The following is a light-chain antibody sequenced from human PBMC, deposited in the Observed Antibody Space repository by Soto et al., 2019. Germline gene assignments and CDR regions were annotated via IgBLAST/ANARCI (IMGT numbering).Light chain of an antibody. V-gene: IGLV1-40*01. CDR1: SSNIGAGYD. CDR3: QSYDSNLIVV. Sequence: QSVLTQPPSVSGAPGQRVTISCTGSSSNIGAGYDVHWYQQLPGTAPKLLIYGNSNRPSGVPDRFSGSKSGTSASLSITGLHADDEADYYCQSYDSNLIVVFGGGTK. CDR2: GNS. J-gene: IGLJ2*01.